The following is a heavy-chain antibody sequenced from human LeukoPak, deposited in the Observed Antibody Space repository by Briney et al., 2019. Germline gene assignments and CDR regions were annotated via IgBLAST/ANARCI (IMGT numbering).Heavy chain of an antibody. V-gene: IGHV1-2*04. CDR3: ARVGRYCSSTSCSTLY. D-gene: IGHD2-2*01. CDR2: INPNSGGT. J-gene: IGHJ4*02. CDR1: GYTFTGYY. Sequence: ASVKVSCKASGYTFTGYYMHWVRQAPGQGLEWMGWINPNSGGTNYAQKFQGWVTMTRDTSISTAYMELSRLRSDDTAVYYCARVGRYCSSTSCSTLYWGQGTLVTVSS.